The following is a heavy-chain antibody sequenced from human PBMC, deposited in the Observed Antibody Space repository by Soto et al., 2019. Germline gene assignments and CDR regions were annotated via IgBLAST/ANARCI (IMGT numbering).Heavy chain of an antibody. D-gene: IGHD6-13*01. CDR2: IYSGGRN. CDR1: GGAISSFY. V-gene: IGHV4-4*07. J-gene: IGHJ4*02. CDR3: ARGSSRWDY. Sequence: PSETLSLTCTVSGGAISSFYCIWIRQPAGKGLEWIGRIYSGGRNNYNPSLKSRVTMSVETSKNQFSLRLSSVTAADTAMYYCARGSSRWDYWGQGTLVTVS.